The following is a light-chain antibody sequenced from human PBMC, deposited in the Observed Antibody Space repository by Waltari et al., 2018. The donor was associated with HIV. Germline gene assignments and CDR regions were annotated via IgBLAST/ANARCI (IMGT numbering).Light chain of an antibody. CDR3: QKYNSVPLT. CDR2: AAS. Sequence: QMTQSPSSLSASIGDRVTITCRASQGVSKYLAWYQQKPGKPPKLLIYAASTLQSGVPSRFSGSGSGTDFTLSISSLQPEDVATYYCQKYNSVPLTFGGGTKVEI. CDR1: QGVSKY. V-gene: IGKV1-27*01. J-gene: IGKJ4*01.